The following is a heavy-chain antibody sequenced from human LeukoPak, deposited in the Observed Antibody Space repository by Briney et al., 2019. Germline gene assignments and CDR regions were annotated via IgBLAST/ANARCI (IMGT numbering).Heavy chain of an antibody. V-gene: IGHV4-34*01. D-gene: IGHD6-13*01. CDR3: ARVVGSSKIDY. Sequence: SETLSPTCAVYGGSFSGYYCSWIRQPPGKGLEWIGEINHSGSTNYNPSLKSRVTISVDTSKNQFSLKLSSVTAADTAVYYCARVVGSSKIDYWGQGTLVTVSS. CDR1: GGSFSGYY. CDR2: INHSGST. J-gene: IGHJ4*02.